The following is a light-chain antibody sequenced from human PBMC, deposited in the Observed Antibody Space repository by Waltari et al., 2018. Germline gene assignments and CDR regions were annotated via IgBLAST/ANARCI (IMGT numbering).Light chain of an antibody. J-gene: IGKJ3*01. CDR1: QGIGSA. CDR2: DAS. Sequence: IQLTQSPSSLSASIRDRVTITCRASQGIGSALAWYHQKPGKPPRLLIYDASSLEGGVPSRFSGSGSGTDFTLSISSLQPEDFATYSCQHLNSYPFTFGPGTTV. CDR3: QHLNSYPFT. V-gene: IGKV1-13*02.